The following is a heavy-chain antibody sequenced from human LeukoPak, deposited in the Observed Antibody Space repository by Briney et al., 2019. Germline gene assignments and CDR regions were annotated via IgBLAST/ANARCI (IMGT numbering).Heavy chain of an antibody. CDR1: GFTFSSYS. V-gene: IGHV3-21*01. D-gene: IGHD3-10*01. CDR3: AKEGTALWFGEEPNFDY. CDR2: ISGNSVHI. J-gene: IGHJ4*02. Sequence: GGSLRLSCAASGFTFSSYSMNWVRQAPGKGLQWVSSISGNSVHILYADSVKGRFTISRDNATNSVHLQMNSLRVEDTAVYYCAKEGTALWFGEEPNFDYWGQGTLVTVSS.